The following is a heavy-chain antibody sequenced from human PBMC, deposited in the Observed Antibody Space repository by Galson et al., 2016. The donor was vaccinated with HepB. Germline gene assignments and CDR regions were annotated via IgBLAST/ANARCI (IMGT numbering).Heavy chain of an antibody. V-gene: IGHV3-30-3*01. J-gene: IGHJ5*02. CDR1: GFTFSYFA. Sequence: SLRLSCAPSGFTFSYFAMHWVRQAPGKGLEWVALISFDGDNKYYADSVKGRFTISRDNSDNTLYLHMHSPRTEDTARYFCARNPAYSGVAELDPWGQGTLVIVSS. D-gene: IGHD5-12*01. CDR3: ARNPAYSGVAELDP. CDR2: ISFDGDNK.